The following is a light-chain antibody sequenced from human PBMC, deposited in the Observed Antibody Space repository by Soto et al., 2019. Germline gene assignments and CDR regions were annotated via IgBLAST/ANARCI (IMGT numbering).Light chain of an antibody. CDR2: AAS. Sequence: DIQMTQSPSSLSASVGDRVAITCRASQTISFYLNWYQQKPGKAPKLLIYAASNLQSGVPSRFSASGSGIEFTLTLNSLQPEDFASYYCHQAYSTPWTFGQGTKVGIK. V-gene: IGKV1-39*01. J-gene: IGKJ1*01. CDR3: HQAYSTPWT. CDR1: QTISFY.